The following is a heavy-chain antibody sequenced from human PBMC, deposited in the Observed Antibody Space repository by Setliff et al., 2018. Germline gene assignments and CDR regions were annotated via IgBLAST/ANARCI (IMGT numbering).Heavy chain of an antibody. J-gene: IGHJ4*02. V-gene: IGHV1-18*01. Sequence: GPSVKVSCKSSGYTFTSYGINWVRQAPGQGLEWMGWINAYAQKFQGRVTMTTDASTNTAYMELRSLGSDDTAVYYCATFRGYTYGYDYWGQGTLVTVSS. D-gene: IGHD5-18*01. CDR1: GYTFTSYG. CDR2: INA. CDR3: ATFRGYTYGYDY.